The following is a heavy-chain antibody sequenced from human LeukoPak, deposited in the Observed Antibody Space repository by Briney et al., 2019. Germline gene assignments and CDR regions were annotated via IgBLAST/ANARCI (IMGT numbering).Heavy chain of an antibody. V-gene: IGHV3-66*01. Sequence: PGGSLRLSCAASGFTVSSNYMSWVRQAPGKGLEWVSVIYSGGSTYYADSVKGRFTISRDNSKNTLYLQMNSLRAEDTAVYYCASSYDSSGYYALGYWGQGTLVTVSS. D-gene: IGHD3-22*01. CDR2: IYSGGST. CDR3: ASSYDSSGYYALGY. CDR1: GFTVSSNY. J-gene: IGHJ4*02.